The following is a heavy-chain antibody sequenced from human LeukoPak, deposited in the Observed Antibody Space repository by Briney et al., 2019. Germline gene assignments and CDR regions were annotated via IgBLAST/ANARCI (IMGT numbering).Heavy chain of an antibody. CDR2: IAGSSGYI. V-gene: IGHV3-21*01. J-gene: IGHJ6*02. Sequence: GGSLRLSCAASGFTFSSYTMNWVRQAPGKGLEWVSSIAGSSGYISYADSVKGRFTISRDNAKKSLYLQMNSLRAEDTAVYYCARAVLYYYYGMDVWGQGTTVTVSS. CDR3: ARAVLYYYYGMDV. CDR1: GFTFSSYT.